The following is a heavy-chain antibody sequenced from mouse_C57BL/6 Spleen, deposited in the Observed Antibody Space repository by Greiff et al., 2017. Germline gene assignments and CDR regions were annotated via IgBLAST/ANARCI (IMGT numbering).Heavy chain of an antibody. Sequence: QVQLQQPGAELVKPGASVKLSCKASGYTFTSYWMHWVKQRPGRGLDWIGRIDPNSGGTKYTEKFKSKATLTVDKPSSTAYMQLSSLTSEDSAVYYCARWDYDWYFDVWGTGTTVTFSS. CDR3: ARWDYDWYFDV. CDR2: IDPNSGGT. D-gene: IGHD2-4*01. J-gene: IGHJ1*03. CDR1: GYTFTSYW. V-gene: IGHV1-72*01.